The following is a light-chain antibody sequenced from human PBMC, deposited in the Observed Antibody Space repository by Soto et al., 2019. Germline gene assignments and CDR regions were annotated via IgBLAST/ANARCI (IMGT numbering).Light chain of an antibody. V-gene: IGKV1-5*01. CDR2: DAS. CDR3: HPYNSYRP. Sequence: IKMTHSPSSVSGSGRDRVIMSCRASQSISSWLAWYQQKPGKAPKLLIYDASSLESGVPSRFSGSGSGPEFNLTILSLQPDHLAPYYSHPYNSYRPFGQGTKVDVK. CDR1: QSISSW. J-gene: IGKJ1*01.